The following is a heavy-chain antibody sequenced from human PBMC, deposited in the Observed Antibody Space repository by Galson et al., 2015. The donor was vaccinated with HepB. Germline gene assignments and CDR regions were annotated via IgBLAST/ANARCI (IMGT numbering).Heavy chain of an antibody. Sequence: SLRLSCAASGFPFSSYNMNWVRQAPGKGLEWVSSISSTSNYIYYAGSVKGRFSISRDNAKNSLYLQMNSLRVEDTAVYYCARDRPTAIAAAASFQHWGQGTLVTVSS. CDR2: ISSTSNYI. CDR3: ARDRPTAIAAAASFQH. D-gene: IGHD6-25*01. CDR1: GFPFSSYN. J-gene: IGHJ1*01. V-gene: IGHV3-21*01.